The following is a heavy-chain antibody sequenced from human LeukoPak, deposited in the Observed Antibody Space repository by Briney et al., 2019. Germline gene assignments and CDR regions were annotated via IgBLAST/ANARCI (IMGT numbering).Heavy chain of an antibody. Sequence: GGSLRLSCAASGFTFSSYGMHWVRQAPGKGLEWVAVISYDGSNKYYADSVKGRFTISRDNSKNTLYLQMNSLRAEDTAVYYCAKNHNSNGYHTDDAFDVWGQGTMVTVSS. CDR3: AKNHNSNGYHTDDAFDV. V-gene: IGHV3-30*18. CDR2: ISYDGSNK. CDR1: GFTFSSYG. D-gene: IGHD3-22*01. J-gene: IGHJ3*01.